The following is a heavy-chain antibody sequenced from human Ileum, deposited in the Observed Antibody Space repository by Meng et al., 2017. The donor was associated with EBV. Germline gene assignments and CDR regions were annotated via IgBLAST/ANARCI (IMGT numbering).Heavy chain of an antibody. CDR1: GCSINGGNYY. J-gene: IGHJ5*01. V-gene: IGHV4-30-4*01. CDR2: IYYSGNT. Sequence: QVQLQESGPGLVKPSQTLSLTCAVSGCSINGGNYYLSWIRQPPGKGLEWIGYIYYSGNTYYNPSPKSRVTISVDTSKNQFSLNLNSVTAADTAVYYCARDGGGGSGSYYRWFESWGQGTLVTVDS. CDR3: ARDGGGGSGSYYRWFES. D-gene: IGHD3-10*01.